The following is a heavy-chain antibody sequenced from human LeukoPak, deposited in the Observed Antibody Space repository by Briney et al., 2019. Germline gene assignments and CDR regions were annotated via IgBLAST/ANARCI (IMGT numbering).Heavy chain of an antibody. V-gene: IGHV4-59*08. CDR3: ARTYYYGSGSYHWFDP. D-gene: IGHD3-10*01. CDR1: GGSISSYY. CDR2: IYYSGST. J-gene: IGHJ5*02. Sequence: SETLSLTCTVSGGSISSYYWSWIRQPPGKGLEWIGYIYYSGSTNYNPSLKSRVTISVDTSKNQFSLKLSSVTAADTAEYYCARTYYYGSGSYHWFDPWGQGTLVTVSS.